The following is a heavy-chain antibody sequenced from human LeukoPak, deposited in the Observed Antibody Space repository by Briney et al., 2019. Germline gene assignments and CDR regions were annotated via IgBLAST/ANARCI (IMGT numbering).Heavy chain of an antibody. Sequence: GGSLRLSCAASGITFNTYWISWFRQAPGKGLEWLATINQDGGERYYVDSVEGRFTISRDNPKNSLFLQMNSLRAEDTAVYYCTTFYTRLTDYWGQGTLVTVSS. D-gene: IGHD2/OR15-2a*01. CDR2: INQDGGER. V-gene: IGHV3-7*05. J-gene: IGHJ4*02. CDR1: GITFNTYW. CDR3: TTFYTRLTDY.